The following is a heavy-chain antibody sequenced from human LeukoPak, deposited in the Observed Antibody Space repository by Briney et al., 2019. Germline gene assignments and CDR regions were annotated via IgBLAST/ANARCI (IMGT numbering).Heavy chain of an antibody. V-gene: IGHV3-48*01. CDR1: GFTFSSYS. Sequence: GGSLRPSCAASGFTFSSYSMNWVRQAPGKGLEWVSYISSSSSTIYYADSVKGRFTISRDNAKNSLYLQMNSLRAEDTTVYYCASLIVVVIANNWFDPWGQGTLVTVSS. CDR3: ASLIVVVIANNWFDP. D-gene: IGHD2-21*01. J-gene: IGHJ5*02. CDR2: ISSSSSTI.